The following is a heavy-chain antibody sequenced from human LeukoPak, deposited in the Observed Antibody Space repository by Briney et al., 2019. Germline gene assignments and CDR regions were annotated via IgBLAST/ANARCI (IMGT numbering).Heavy chain of an antibody. D-gene: IGHD3-10*01. J-gene: IGHJ3*02. CDR1: GGTFSIYA. CDR3: ARDPKTYYYGSGSLIGAFVI. Sequence: ASVKVSCKASGGTFSIYAMIWVRQAPGQGLEWMGGIIPIFGTANYAQKFQGRVTITADESTSTAYMELSSLRSEDTAVYYCARDPKTYYYGSGSLIGAFVIWGQGTMVTVSS. CDR2: IIPIFGTA. V-gene: IGHV1-69*01.